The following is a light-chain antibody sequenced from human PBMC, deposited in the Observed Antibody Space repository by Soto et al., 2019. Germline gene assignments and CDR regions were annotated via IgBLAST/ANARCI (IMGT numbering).Light chain of an antibody. CDR2: LGS. J-gene: IGKJ1*01. V-gene: IGKV2-28*01. CDR1: QSLLHSNGYNL. CDR3: MQPLQSWT. Sequence: DIVMTQSPLSLPVTPGEPASISCRSSQSLLHSNGYNLLDWYLQKPGQSPQLLIYLGSNRASGVPDRFSGSGSGTDFTLKISRVEAEDVGFYYCMQPLQSWTFGQGTKVEIK.